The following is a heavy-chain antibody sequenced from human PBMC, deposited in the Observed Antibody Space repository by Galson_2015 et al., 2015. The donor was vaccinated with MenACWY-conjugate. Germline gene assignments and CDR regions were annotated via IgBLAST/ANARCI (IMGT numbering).Heavy chain of an antibody. J-gene: IGHJ4*02. D-gene: IGHD1-1*01. CDR2: IKQDGSEI. CDR3: ARDARRYSNDF. V-gene: IGHV3-7*03. Sequence: SLRLSCAASGFTFSSYWMSWVRQAPGKGLEWVANIKQDGSEIYYVDSVKGRFTISRDNAKNSLYLLMNSLRADDTAVYYCARDARRYSNDFWVQGTLVTVSS. CDR1: GFTFSSYW.